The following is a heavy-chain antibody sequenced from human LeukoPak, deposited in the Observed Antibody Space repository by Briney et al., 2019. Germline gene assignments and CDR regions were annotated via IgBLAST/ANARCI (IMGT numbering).Heavy chain of an antibody. V-gene: IGHV3-74*01. CDR3: FREGGD. D-gene: IGHD3-10*01. CDR2: INIDERIT. J-gene: IGHJ4*02. CDR1: GFSLNSDW. Sequence: GGSLRLSCAASGFSLNSDWMHWVRQAPGKGLVWVSYINIDERITGYADSVKGRFTISRDNAKNTLYLQMNSLRAEGTAIYYCFREGGDWGQGTLVTVSS.